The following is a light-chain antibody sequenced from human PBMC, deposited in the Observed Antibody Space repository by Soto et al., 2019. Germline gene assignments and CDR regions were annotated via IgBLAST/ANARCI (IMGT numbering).Light chain of an antibody. CDR1: QGISSY. Sequence: IQLTQSPSSLSASVGDIVTITFRASQGISSYLAWYQQKPGKAPKLLIYAASTLQSGVPSRFSGSGSGTDFTLTISSLQPEDFATYYCQQLNSYPLTFGQGTKVDIK. CDR2: AAS. CDR3: QQLNSYPLT. V-gene: IGKV1-9*01. J-gene: IGKJ1*01.